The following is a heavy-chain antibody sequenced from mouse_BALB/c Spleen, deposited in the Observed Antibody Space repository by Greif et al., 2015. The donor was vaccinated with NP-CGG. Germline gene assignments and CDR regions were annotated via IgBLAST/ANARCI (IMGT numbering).Heavy chain of an antibody. CDR1: GYTFTNYY. Sequence: VKLVESGAELVKPGASVKLSCKASGYTFTNYYMYWVRQRPGQGLEWIGDINPSNGGTNFNEKFKSKATLTVDKSSSTAYMQLSSLTSEDSAVYYCTRYGFYAMDYWGQGTSVTVSS. D-gene: IGHD2-10*02. V-gene: IGHV1S81*02. CDR2: INPSNGGT. CDR3: TRYGFYAMDY. J-gene: IGHJ4*01.